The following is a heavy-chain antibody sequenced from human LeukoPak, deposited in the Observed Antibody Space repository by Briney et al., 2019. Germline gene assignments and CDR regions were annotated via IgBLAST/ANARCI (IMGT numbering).Heavy chain of an antibody. Sequence: GASVKVSCKASGYTLSKYDIHLVRQAPGQGLEWLAMINPGDGATTYAQRFQGRVTITRDMSTTTAYMELRSLRSEDTSVYLRSRDPRGGVGGSVGELFAPYYTYYYMDVWGRGTTVTVSS. CDR2: INPGDGAT. V-gene: IGHV1-46*01. J-gene: IGHJ6*03. D-gene: IGHD3-16*01. CDR1: GYTLSKYD. CDR3: SRDPRGGVGGSVGELFAPYYTYYYMDV.